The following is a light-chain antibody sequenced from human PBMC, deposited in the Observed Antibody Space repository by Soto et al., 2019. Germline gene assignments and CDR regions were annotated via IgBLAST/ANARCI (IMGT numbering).Light chain of an antibody. CDR3: QQRSSWPLT. Sequence: EIVMTQSPATLSVSPGESASLSCRASQSVSNNLAWYQQKPGQAPRLLIYDASNRATGIPARFSGSGSGTDFTLTISSLEPEDFAVYFCQQRSSWPLTFGGGTKVDIK. V-gene: IGKV3-11*01. J-gene: IGKJ4*02. CDR1: QSVSNN. CDR2: DAS.